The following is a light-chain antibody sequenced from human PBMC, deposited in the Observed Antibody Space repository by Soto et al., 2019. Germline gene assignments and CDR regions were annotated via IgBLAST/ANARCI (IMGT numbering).Light chain of an antibody. V-gene: IGKV3-20*01. J-gene: IGKJ4*01. Sequence: ESGLTQSPGTLSLSPGETVTLSCMASQSVGDNYLAWYQQKPGQAPRLLIYSASIRATGIPDRFSGRGSGTDFTLTISRLEPEDFAMYYCQQYGGSPRVTFGEGTKVDIK. CDR3: QQYGGSPRVT. CDR1: QSVGDNY. CDR2: SAS.